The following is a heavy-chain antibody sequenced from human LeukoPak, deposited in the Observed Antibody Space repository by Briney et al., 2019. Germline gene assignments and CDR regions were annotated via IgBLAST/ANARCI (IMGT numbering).Heavy chain of an antibody. V-gene: IGHV1-2*02. CDR1: GYTFTGYY. CDR3: ARGASTPYYYDSSGYYYAEYFQH. CDR2: INPNSGGT. D-gene: IGHD3-22*01. Sequence: ASVKVSCKASGYTFTGYYMHWVRPAPGQGLEWMGWINPNSGGTNYAQKFQGRVTMTRDTPISTAYMELSRLRSDDTAVYYCARGASTPYYYDSSGYYYAEYFQHWGQGTLVTVSS. J-gene: IGHJ1*01.